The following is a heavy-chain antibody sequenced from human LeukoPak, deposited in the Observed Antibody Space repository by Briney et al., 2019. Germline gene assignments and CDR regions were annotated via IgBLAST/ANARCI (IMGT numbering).Heavy chain of an antibody. D-gene: IGHD6-13*01. CDR1: GFTFSDYY. Sequence: GGSLRLSCAASGFTFSDYYMSWIRQAPGKGLEWVSVISSNVGNTYYADSVKGRFTISRDNSKNTLYLQMNSLRGEDTAVYYCARNSEYSSTPINYWGQGTLVTVSS. CDR3: ARNSEYSSTPINY. V-gene: IGHV3-23*01. CDR2: ISSNVGNT. J-gene: IGHJ4*02.